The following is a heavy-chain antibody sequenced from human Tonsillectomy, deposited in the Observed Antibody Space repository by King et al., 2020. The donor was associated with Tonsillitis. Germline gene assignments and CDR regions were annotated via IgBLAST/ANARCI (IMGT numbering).Heavy chain of an antibody. CDR2: IYPGVSDT. V-gene: IGHV5-51*01. CDR3: AGQDQIVTHTQIAAAGTGWFDP. D-gene: IGHD3/OR15-3a*01. J-gene: IGHJ5*02. CDR1: GYSFTSYW. Sequence: VQLVESGAEVRKPGESLKISCKASGYSFTSYWIGWVRQMPGKGLEWMGIIYPGVSDTRYSPSFQGQVTISADKSISTASLQWCSLKASAPPSNYCAGQDQIVTHTQIAAAGTGWFDPWGQGTLVTVSS.